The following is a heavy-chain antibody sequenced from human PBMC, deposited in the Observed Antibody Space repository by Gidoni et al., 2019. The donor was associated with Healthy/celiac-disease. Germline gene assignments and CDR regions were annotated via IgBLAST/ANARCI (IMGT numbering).Heavy chain of an antibody. CDR3: TSGSGSYAYAFDI. CDR1: GFTFSGSA. V-gene: IGHV3-73*01. D-gene: IGHD3-10*01. Sequence: EVQLVESGGGLVQPGGSLKLSCAASGFTFSGSAMHWVRQASGKGLEWVGRIRSKANSYATAYAASVKGRFTISRDDSKNTAYLQMNSLKTEDTAVYYCTSGSGSYAYAFDIWGQGTMVTVSS. CDR2: IRSKANSYAT. J-gene: IGHJ3*02.